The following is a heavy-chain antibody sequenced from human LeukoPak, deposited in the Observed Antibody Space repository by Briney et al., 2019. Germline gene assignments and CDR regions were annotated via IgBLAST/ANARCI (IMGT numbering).Heavy chain of an antibody. CDR3: ATPYAATLVQGVIIPLFDF. D-gene: IGHD3-10*01. J-gene: IGHJ4*02. CDR1: GYTLTELS. Sequence: GASVKVSCKISGYTLTELSIHWVRQAPGKGLEWMGGFDPGDGVIVYAQRFQDRVTMTEDKSTDTAYMELSSLTSEDTAVFYCATPYAATLVQGVIIPLFDFWGQGTLVTVSS. CDR2: FDPGDGVI. V-gene: IGHV1-24*01.